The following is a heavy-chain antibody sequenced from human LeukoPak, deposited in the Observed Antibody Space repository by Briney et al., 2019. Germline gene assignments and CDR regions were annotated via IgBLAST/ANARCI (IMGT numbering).Heavy chain of an antibody. CDR3: ARRSAAAGDL. CDR2: IYPSNSDT. Sequence: GESLKISCKGSGYSFTSYWIGWVRPMPGKGLEWMAIIYPSNSDTRYSPSFQGQVTISADKSISTAYLSWSSLKASDTAIYYCARRSAAAGDLWGQGTLVTVSS. V-gene: IGHV5-51*01. D-gene: IGHD6-13*01. CDR1: GYSFTSYW. J-gene: IGHJ5*02.